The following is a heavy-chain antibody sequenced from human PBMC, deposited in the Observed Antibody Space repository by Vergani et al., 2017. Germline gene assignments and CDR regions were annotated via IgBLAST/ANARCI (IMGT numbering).Heavy chain of an antibody. D-gene: IGHD3-10*01. CDR3: ARGLLAWGSGTYRYYGMDV. J-gene: IGHJ6*02. CDR1: GFTFSSYA. V-gene: IGHV3-23*01. CDR2: ISGSGDST. Sequence: EVQVLESGGGLVQPGGSLRLSCAASGFTFSSYAMSWVRQAPGRGLEWVSAISGSGDSTHYADSVKGRFTISRDNSKNTLYLQMNSLRAEDTAVYYCARGLLAWGSGTYRYYGMDVWGQGTTVTVSS.